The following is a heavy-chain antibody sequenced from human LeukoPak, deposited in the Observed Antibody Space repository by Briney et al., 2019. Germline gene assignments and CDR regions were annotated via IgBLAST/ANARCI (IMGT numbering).Heavy chain of an antibody. CDR1: GGTFSSYA. CDR3: ARGSVDTAMVRYDY. D-gene: IGHD5-18*01. V-gene: IGHV1-69*13. CDR2: IIPIFGTA. J-gene: IGHJ4*02. Sequence: ASVKVSCKASGGTFSSYAISWVRQAPGQGLEWMGGIIPIFGTANYAQKFQGRVTITADESTSTAYMELSSLRSEDTAVYYCARGSVDTAMVRYDYWGQGTLVTDSS.